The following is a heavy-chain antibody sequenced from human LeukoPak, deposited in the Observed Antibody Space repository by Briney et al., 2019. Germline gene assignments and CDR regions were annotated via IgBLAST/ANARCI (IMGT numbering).Heavy chain of an antibody. Sequence: ASVKVSCKASGGTFSSYAISLVRQAPGQGLEWMGGIIPIFGTANYAQKFQGRVTITADESTSTAYMELSSLRSEDTAVYYCARVRSSIEPQDYGRYNWFDPWGQGTLVTVSS. D-gene: IGHD4-17*01. J-gene: IGHJ5*02. CDR2: IIPIFGTA. CDR3: ARVRSSIEPQDYGRYNWFDP. V-gene: IGHV1-69*13. CDR1: GGTFSSYA.